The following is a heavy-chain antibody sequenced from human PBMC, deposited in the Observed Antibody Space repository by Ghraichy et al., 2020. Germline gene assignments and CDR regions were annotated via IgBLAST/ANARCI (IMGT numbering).Heavy chain of an antibody. D-gene: IGHD5-18*01. J-gene: IGHJ6*02. CDR3: ARRGRGYSLYYYGLDV. CDR1: GGSIRPYY. Sequence: GSLRLSCSVSGGSIRPYYWSWIRQPPGKGLEWIGYVHYTGGTDYDPSLKSRVTISVDTSKNQFSLSLTSVTAADTAIYFCARRGRGYSLYYYGLDVWGQGTTVTVSS. V-gene: IGHV4-59*08. CDR2: VHYTGGT.